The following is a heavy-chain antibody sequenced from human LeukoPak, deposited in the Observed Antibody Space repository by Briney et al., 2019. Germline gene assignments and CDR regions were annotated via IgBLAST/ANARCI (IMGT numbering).Heavy chain of an antibody. CDR3: TRETAFDF. J-gene: IGHJ3*01. V-gene: IGHV3-23*01. CDR2: ISGSGGST. CDR1: GFSVVRYY. Sequence: PGGSLRLSGAASGFSVVRYYMTWVRQAPGKGLEWVSAISGSGGSTYYADSVKGRFTISRDNSKNTLYLQMNSLRAEDTAVYYCTRETAFDFWGQGTVVIVSS.